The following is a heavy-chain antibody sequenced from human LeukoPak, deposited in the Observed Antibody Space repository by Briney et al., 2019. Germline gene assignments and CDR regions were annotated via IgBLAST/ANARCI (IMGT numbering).Heavy chain of an antibody. CDR2: ISSSSSYI. D-gene: IGHD6-13*01. CDR3: ASGVESSSWYFSPHLNSAFDY. CDR1: GFTFSSYS. V-gene: IGHV3-21*01. Sequence: GGSLRLSCAASGFTFSSYSMNWVRQAPGKGLEWVSSISSSSSYIYYADSVKGRFTISRDNAKNSLYLQMNSLRAADPAVYYCASGVESSSWYFSPHLNSAFDYWGQGTLVTVSS. J-gene: IGHJ4*02.